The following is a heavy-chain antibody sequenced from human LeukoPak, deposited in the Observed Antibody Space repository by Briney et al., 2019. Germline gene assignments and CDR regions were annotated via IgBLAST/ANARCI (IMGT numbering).Heavy chain of an antibody. CDR3: AKDSGYCSSSGCYFDF. CDR2: IWYDGSNK. CDR1: GFTFRTYG. D-gene: IGHD2-2*03. V-gene: IGHV3-33*06. Sequence: PGGSLRLSCAASGFTFRTYGMHWVRQAPGRGLQWAAVIWYDGSNKYYPDSVKGRFTISRDNSKNTLYLQMNSLRAEDTAVYYCAKDSGYCSSSGCYFDFWGQGTLVSVSS. J-gene: IGHJ4*02.